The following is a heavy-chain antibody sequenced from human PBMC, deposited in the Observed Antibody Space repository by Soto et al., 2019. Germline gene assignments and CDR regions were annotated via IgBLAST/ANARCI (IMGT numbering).Heavy chain of an antibody. J-gene: IGHJ4*02. CDR2: IKTNASEK. V-gene: IGHV3-7*03. Sequence: PGGSLRLSCAASGFTLRSYWMSWVRQAPGKGLEWLATIKTNASEKKYVDSVKGRFTVSRDNAKNSLYLQMDSLRAEDTAVYYCAKDKPGTTSFDYWGRGTLVTVSS. CDR3: AKDKPGTTSFDY. D-gene: IGHD1-1*01. CDR1: GFTLRSYW.